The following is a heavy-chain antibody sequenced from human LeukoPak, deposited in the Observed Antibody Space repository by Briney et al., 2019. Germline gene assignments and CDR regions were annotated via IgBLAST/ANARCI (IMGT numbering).Heavy chain of an antibody. CDR1: GGSFSGYY. Sequence: SETLSLTCAVYGGSFSGYYWSWIRQPPGKGLEWIGEINHSGSTNYNPSLKSRVTISVDTSKNQFSLKLSSVTAADTAVYYCARRPPTGYYPNYYYYYMDVWGKGTTVTISS. CDR3: ARRPPTGYYPNYYYYYMDV. CDR2: INHSGST. D-gene: IGHD3-9*01. V-gene: IGHV4-34*01. J-gene: IGHJ6*03.